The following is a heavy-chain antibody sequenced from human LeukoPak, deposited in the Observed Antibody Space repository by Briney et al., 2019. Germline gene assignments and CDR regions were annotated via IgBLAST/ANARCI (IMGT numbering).Heavy chain of an antibody. Sequence: GGSLRLSCEASGFTFSSYAMSWVRQAPGKGLEGVSGISGSGGSTYYADSVKGRFTISRDNSNNTLYLQMNSLRAEDTAVHYCAKGIAGSRPPFDYWGQGTLVTVSS. CDR3: AKGIAGSRPPFDY. J-gene: IGHJ4*02. CDR1: GFTFSSYA. V-gene: IGHV3-23*01. CDR2: ISGSGGST.